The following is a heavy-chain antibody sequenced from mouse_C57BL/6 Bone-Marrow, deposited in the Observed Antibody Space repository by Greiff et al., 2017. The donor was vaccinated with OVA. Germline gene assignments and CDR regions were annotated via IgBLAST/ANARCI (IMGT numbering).Heavy chain of an antibody. CDR2: ISSGGSYT. V-gene: IGHV5-6*01. CDR1: GFTFSSYG. J-gene: IGHJ3*01. CDR3: ARLSIYYDYPAWFAY. Sequence: EVHLVESGGDLVKPGGSLKLSCAASGFTFSSYGMSWVRQTPDKRLEWVATISSGGSYTYYPDSVKGRFTISRDNAKNTLYLQMSSLKSEDTAMYYCARLSIYYDYPAWFAYWGQGTLVTVSA. D-gene: IGHD2-4*01.